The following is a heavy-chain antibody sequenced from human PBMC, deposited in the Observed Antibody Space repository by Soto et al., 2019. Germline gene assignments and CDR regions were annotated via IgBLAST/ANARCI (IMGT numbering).Heavy chain of an antibody. CDR1: GGSISSYY. D-gene: IGHD6-19*01. Sequence: PSETLSLTCTVSGGSISSYYWSWIRQPPGKGLEWIGYIYYSGSTNYNPSLKSRVTISVDTSKNQFSLKLSSVTAADTAVYYCASLPLGADRSGWYYFDYWGQGTLVTVSS. CDR2: IYYSGST. CDR3: ASLPLGADRSGWYYFDY. J-gene: IGHJ4*02. V-gene: IGHV4-59*01.